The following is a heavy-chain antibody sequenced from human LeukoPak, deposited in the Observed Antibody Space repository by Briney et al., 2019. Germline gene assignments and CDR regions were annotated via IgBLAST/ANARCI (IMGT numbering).Heavy chain of an antibody. Sequence: GASVKVSCKASGYTFTSYYMHWVRQAPGQGLEWMGIINPSGGSTSYAQKFQGRVTMTRDTSTSTVYMELSSLRSEDTAVYYCARVRCGGDCPGAFDIWGQGTMVTVSS. CDR1: GYTFTSYY. V-gene: IGHV1-46*01. CDR3: ARVRCGGDCPGAFDI. D-gene: IGHD2-21*02. CDR2: INPSGGST. J-gene: IGHJ3*02.